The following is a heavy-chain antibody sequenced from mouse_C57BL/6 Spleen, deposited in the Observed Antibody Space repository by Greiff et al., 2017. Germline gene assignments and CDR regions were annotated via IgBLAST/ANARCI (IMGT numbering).Heavy chain of an antibody. D-gene: IGHD1-3*01. J-gene: IGHJ4*01. CDR2: IKPSNGGT. CDR1: GYTFTSYW. V-gene: IGHV1-53*01. CDR3: ARWKGSYYYAMDY. Sequence: QVQLQQPGTELVKPGASVKLSCKASGYTFTSYWMHWVKQRPGQGLEWIGNIKPSNGGTNYNEKFKSKATLTVDKSSSTAYMQLSSLTSEDSAVYYCARWKGSYYYAMDYWGQGTSVTVSS.